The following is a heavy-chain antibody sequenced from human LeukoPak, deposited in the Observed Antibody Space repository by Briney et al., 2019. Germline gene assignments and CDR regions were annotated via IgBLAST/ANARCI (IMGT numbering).Heavy chain of an antibody. V-gene: IGHV4-30-4*01. Sequence: SETLSLTCTVSGGSISSGDYYWSWIRQPPGKGLEWIGYIYYSGSTYYNPSLKSRVTISVDTSKNQFSLKLSSVTAADTAVYYCARDSSGSYGDDAFDIWGQGTMVTVSS. D-gene: IGHD1-26*01. CDR2: IYYSGST. CDR3: ARDSSGSYGDDAFDI. CDR1: GGSISSGDYY. J-gene: IGHJ3*02.